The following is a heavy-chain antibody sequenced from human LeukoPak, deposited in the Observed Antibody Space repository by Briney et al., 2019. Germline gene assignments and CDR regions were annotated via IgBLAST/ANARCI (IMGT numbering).Heavy chain of an antibody. CDR1: GFTFSSYS. V-gene: IGHV3-48*04. CDR2: ISSSGSTI. CDR3: AKDLRSSADSKMGAADY. J-gene: IGHJ4*02. D-gene: IGHD1-26*01. Sequence: GGTLRLSCAASGFTFSSYSMNWVRQALGKGLEWVSYISSSGSTIYYADSVKGRFTISGDNAKDSLYLQMDSLRAEDTAVYYCAKDLRSSADSKMGAADYWGQGTLVTVSS.